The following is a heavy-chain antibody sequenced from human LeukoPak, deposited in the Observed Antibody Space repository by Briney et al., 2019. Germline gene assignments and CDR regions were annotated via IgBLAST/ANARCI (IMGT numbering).Heavy chain of an antibody. CDR3: ARLTSYNHDYSSRYGLDV. J-gene: IGHJ6*02. Sequence: GGSLRLSCAASGFTFSSYGMNWVRQAPGKGLEWVSSIGRSPSYIYYADSVKGRFTISRDNAKDSLDLQMNSLRAEDTAVYYCARLTSYNHDYSSRYGLDVWGQGTTVTVSS. V-gene: IGHV3-21*01. CDR2: IGRSPSYI. CDR1: GFTFSSYG. D-gene: IGHD2-2*01.